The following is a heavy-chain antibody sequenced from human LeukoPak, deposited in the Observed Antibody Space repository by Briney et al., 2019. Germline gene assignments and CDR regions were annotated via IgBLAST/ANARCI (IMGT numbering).Heavy chain of an antibody. Sequence: GGPLRLSCAASGLIVSSNYMTWVRQAPGKGLEWVSIIHTNGNTYYADSVKGRFTISRDNSKNTLYLQMNSLRTEDTAVYYCASSRTAASSNWFDPWGQGTLVTVSS. CDR2: IHTNGNT. J-gene: IGHJ5*02. CDR1: GLIVSSNY. CDR3: ASSRTAASSNWFDP. D-gene: IGHD6-13*01. V-gene: IGHV3-53*01.